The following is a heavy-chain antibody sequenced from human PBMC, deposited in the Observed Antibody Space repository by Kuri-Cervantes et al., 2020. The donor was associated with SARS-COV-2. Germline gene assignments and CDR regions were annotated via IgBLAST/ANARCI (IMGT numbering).Heavy chain of an antibody. D-gene: IGHD4-17*01. Sequence: ASVKVSCKASGYTFTSYGISWVRQAPGQGLEWMGWISAYNGNTNYAQKFRGRVTLTTDTSTSTAYLELRSLRSDDTAMYFCARATVTSYSLSFSAFDIWGQGTVVTVSS. CDR1: GYTFTSYG. J-gene: IGHJ3*02. CDR3: ARATVTSYSLSFSAFDI. CDR2: ISAYNGNT. V-gene: IGHV1-18*01.